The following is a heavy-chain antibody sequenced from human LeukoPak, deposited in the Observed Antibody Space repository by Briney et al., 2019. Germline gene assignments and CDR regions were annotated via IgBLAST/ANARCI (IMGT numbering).Heavy chain of an antibody. Sequence: GGSLRLSCVDSGFTFSSYSMNWVRQAPGKGLEWVSYISSSGSTIYYADSVKGRFTISRDNAKNSLYLQMNSLRAEDTAVYYCARDCSSTTCYNYWGQGTLVTVSS. J-gene: IGHJ4*02. CDR2: ISSSGSTI. V-gene: IGHV3-48*04. CDR3: ARDCSSTTCYNY. D-gene: IGHD2-2*02. CDR1: GFTFSSYS.